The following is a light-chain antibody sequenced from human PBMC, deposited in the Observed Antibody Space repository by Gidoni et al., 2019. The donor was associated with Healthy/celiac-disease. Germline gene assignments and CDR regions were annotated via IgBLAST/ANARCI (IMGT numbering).Light chain of an antibody. CDR1: KLGDKY. J-gene: IGLJ1*01. V-gene: IGLV3-1*01. CDR3: QAWASSTYV. Sequence: SYELTQPPAVSVSPGQTASITCSGDKLGDKYACWYQQKPGQSPVLVIYQDSKRPSGIPERFSGSNSGNTATLTISGTQAMDEADYYCQAWASSTYVFGTGTKVTVL. CDR2: QDS.